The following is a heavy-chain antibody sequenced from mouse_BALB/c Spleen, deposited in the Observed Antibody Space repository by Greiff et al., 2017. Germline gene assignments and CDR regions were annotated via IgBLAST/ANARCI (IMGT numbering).Heavy chain of an antibody. CDR1: GFNIKDTY. CDR2: IDPANGNT. V-gene: IGHV14-3*02. Sequence: VQLQQSGAELVKPGASVKLSCTASGFNIKDTYMHWVKQRPEQGLEWIGRIDPANGNTKYDPKFQGKATITADTSSNTAYLQLRSLTSEDTAVYYCAHDLYYGNFDYWGQGTTLTVSS. D-gene: IGHD2-1*01. CDR3: AHDLYYGNFDY. J-gene: IGHJ2*01.